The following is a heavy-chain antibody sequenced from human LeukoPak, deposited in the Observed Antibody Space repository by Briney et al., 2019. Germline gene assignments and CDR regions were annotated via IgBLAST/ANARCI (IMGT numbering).Heavy chain of an antibody. CDR2: IYHSGST. V-gene: IGHV4-38-2*01. CDR1: GYSISSGYY. J-gene: IGHJ4*02. Sequence: PSETLSLTCAVSGYSISSGYYWGWIRQPPGKGLEWIGSIYHSGSTYYNPSLKSRVTISVDTSKNQFSLKLSSVTAADTAVYYCARLYGSGSYYIDYWGQGTLVTVSS. CDR3: ARLYGSGSYYIDY. D-gene: IGHD3-10*01.